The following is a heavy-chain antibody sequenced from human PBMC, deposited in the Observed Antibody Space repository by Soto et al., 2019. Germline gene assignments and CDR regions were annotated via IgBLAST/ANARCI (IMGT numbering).Heavy chain of an antibody. J-gene: IGHJ4*02. Sequence: EVQLVESGGDSVQPGGSLRLSCAASGFTFSTYWMHWVRQVPGKGPEWVSRMSSDGSSTAYADSVRGRFIISRDNAKNTLYLQMNSLRVDDTAVYYCARGTVRDHDFGDHWGLGTRVAVSS. V-gene: IGHV3-74*01. CDR2: MSSDGSST. CDR3: ARGTVRDHDFGDH. CDR1: GFTFSTYW. D-gene: IGHD4-17*01.